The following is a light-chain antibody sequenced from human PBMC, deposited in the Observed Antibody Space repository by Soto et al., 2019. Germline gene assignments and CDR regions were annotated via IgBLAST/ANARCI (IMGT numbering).Light chain of an antibody. J-gene: IGLJ2*01. Sequence: QLVLTQSPSASASLGASVNVTCTLSSGHRNYAIAWHQQQPERGPRYLMKLNTDGSHTKGGGVPDRFSGSRSGAERYLTISSLQSDDEADYYCQTWGTGIVVFGGGTKVTVL. CDR1: SGHRNYA. CDR2: LNTDGSH. V-gene: IGLV4-69*01. CDR3: QTWGTGIVV.